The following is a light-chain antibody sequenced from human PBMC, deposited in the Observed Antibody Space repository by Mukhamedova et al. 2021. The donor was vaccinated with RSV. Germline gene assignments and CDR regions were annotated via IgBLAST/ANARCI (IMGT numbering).Light chain of an antibody. CDR1: VLAKKY. J-gene: IGLJ2*01. CDR3: YSAADNNLV. Sequence: RITCSGDVLAKKYARWFQQKPGQAPVLVIYKDSERPSGIPERFSGSSSGTTVTLTISGAQVEEEADYYCYSAADNNLVFGGGTKLT. V-gene: IGLV3-27*01. CDR2: KDS.